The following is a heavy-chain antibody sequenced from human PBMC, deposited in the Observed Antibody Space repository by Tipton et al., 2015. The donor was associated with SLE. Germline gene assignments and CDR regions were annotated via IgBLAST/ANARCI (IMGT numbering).Heavy chain of an antibody. V-gene: IGHV4-59*01. CDR2: VDYSGTA. CDR3: ARQRLRLLSPLDA. Sequence: TLSLTCNVSGGSIISYYCSWIRQPPGKGLEWIGYVDYSGTANYNPSLESRLTVSIDTPKNQFSLRLSSVTAADTAVYYCARQRLRLLSPLDAWGQGTTVTV. CDR1: GGSIISYY. J-gene: IGHJ6*02. D-gene: IGHD3-10*01.